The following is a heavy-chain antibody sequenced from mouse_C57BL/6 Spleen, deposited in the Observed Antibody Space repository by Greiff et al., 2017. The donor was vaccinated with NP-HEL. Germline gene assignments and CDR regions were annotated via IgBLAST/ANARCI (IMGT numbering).Heavy chain of an antibody. CDR3: ARSPVVDWYFDV. CDR2: IDPEDGET. D-gene: IGHD1-1*01. CDR1: GFNIKDYY. J-gene: IGHJ1*03. V-gene: IGHV14-2*01. Sequence: VQLQQSGAELVKPGASVKLSCTASGFNIKDYYMHWVKQRTEQGLEWIGRIDPEDGETKYVPKFQGKATITADTSSNTAYLQLSSLTSEDTAVYYCARSPVVDWYFDVWGTGTTVTVSS.